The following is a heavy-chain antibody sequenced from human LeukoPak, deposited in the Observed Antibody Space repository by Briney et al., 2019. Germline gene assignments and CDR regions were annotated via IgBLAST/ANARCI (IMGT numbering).Heavy chain of an antibody. Sequence: ASVKVSCKASGYTFSSYGISWVRQAPGQGLELMGWTSAYNGNTNYAQKFQGRVTMITDTSSSTAYMELRSLRSDDTAVYYCARDGFFGSGIVGAFDIWGQGTMVTVSS. CDR3: ARDGFFGSGIVGAFDI. V-gene: IGHV1-18*01. J-gene: IGHJ3*02. CDR2: TSAYNGNT. CDR1: GYTFSSYG. D-gene: IGHD3-10*01.